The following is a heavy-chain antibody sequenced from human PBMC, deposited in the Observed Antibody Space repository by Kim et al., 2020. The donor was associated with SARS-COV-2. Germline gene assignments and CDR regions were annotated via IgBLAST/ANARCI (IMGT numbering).Heavy chain of an antibody. CDR3: AREGYLDIVVVVAATYYYYGMDV. D-gene: IGHD2-15*01. CDR2: ISAYNGNT. J-gene: IGHJ6*02. CDR1: GYTFTSYG. Sequence: ASVKVSCKASGYTFTSYGISWVRQAPGQGLEWMGWISAYNGNTNYAQKLQGRVTMTTDTSTSTAYMELRSLRSVDTAVYYCAREGYLDIVVVVAATYYYYGMDVWGQGTTVTVSS. V-gene: IGHV1-18*01.